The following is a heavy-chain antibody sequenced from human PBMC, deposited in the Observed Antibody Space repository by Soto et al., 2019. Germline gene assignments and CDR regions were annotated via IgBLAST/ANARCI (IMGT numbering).Heavy chain of an antibody. CDR1: GYTFTGYY. D-gene: IGHD5-18*01. J-gene: IGHJ6*02. Sequence: ASVKVSCKASGYTFTGYYMHWVRQAPGQGLEWMGWINPNSGGTNYAQKFQGWVTMTRDTSISTAYMELSRLRSDDTAVYYCARSGNTGYYGMDVWGQGTTVTVYS. CDR3: ARSGNTGYYGMDV. V-gene: IGHV1-2*04. CDR2: INPNSGGT.